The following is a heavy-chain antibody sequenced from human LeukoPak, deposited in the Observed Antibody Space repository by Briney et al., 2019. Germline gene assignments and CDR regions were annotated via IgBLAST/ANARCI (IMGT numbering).Heavy chain of an antibody. J-gene: IGHJ4*02. CDR1: GGTFCSYA. CDR2: IIPIFGTA. Sequence: SVKVSCKASGGTFCSYAISWVRQAPGQGLEWMGRIIPIFGTANYAQKFQGRVTITTDESTSTAYMELSSLRSEDTAVYYCARGSYDFWSGYYDYWGQGTLVTVSS. V-gene: IGHV1-69*05. CDR3: ARGSYDFWSGYYDY. D-gene: IGHD3-3*01.